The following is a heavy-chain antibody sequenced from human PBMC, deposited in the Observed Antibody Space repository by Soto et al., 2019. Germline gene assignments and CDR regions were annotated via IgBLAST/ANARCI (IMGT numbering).Heavy chain of an antibody. D-gene: IGHD6-19*01. CDR2: FDPEDGET. Sequence: ASVKVSCKVSGYTLTELSMHWVRQAPGKGLEWMGGFDPEDGETIYAQKFQGRVTMTEDTSTDTAYMELSSLRSEDTAVYYCARLVLLNGGCYVAGSTRYGMDVWVQGTTV. J-gene: IGHJ6*02. CDR1: GYTLTELS. V-gene: IGHV1-24*01. CDR3: ARLVLLNGGCYVAGSTRYGMDV.